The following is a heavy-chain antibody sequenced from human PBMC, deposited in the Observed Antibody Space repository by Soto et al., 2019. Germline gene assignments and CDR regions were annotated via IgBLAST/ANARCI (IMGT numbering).Heavy chain of an antibody. V-gene: IGHV5-51*01. J-gene: IGHJ5*02. CDR1: GYSFTNYW. CDR3: ARHGFYGDYSSNYFDP. CDR2: IYPSDSDT. D-gene: IGHD4-17*01. Sequence: GESLKISCKGSGYSFTNYWIAWVRQMPGKGLEYIGIIYPSDSDTRYSPSFQGQVTISADKSISTAYLQWSSLKASDTAIYYCARHGFYGDYSSNYFDPWGQGTLVTV.